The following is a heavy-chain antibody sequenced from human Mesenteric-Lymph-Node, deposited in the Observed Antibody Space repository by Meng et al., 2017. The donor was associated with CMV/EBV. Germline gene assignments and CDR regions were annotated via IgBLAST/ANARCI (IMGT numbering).Heavy chain of an antibody. Sequence: GESLKISCAASGFTFGAYTMHWVRQAPGKGLEWVAVILYDGSKKYHTDSVKGRFTLSRDNAKNSLYLQMNSLRVEDTAVYYCARDPYSSSWGLDYWGQGTLVTVSS. J-gene: IGHJ4*02. CDR2: ILYDGSKK. D-gene: IGHD6-13*01. CDR3: ARDPYSSSWGLDY. CDR1: GFTFGAYT. V-gene: IGHV3-30-3*01.